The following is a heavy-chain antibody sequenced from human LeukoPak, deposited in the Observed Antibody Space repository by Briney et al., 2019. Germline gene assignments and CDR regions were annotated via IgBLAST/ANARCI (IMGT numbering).Heavy chain of an antibody. V-gene: IGHV4-34*01. D-gene: IGHD4-17*01. CDR2: INHSGST. Sequence: SETLSLTCAVYGGSFSGYYWSWIRQPPGKGLEWIGEINHSGSTNYNPSLKSRVTISVDKSKNQFSLKLSSVTAADTAVYYCAREGERTVTTANFDYWGQGTLVTVSS. CDR3: AREGERTVTTANFDY. J-gene: IGHJ4*02. CDR1: GGSFSGYY.